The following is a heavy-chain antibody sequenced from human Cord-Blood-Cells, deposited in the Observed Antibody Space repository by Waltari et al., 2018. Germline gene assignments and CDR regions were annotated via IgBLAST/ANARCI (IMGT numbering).Heavy chain of an antibody. CDR3: ASPRYCSGGSCYYFDY. V-gene: IGHV1-69*02. CDR1: GGTFISYT. CDR2: IIPILGIA. J-gene: IGHJ4*02. Sequence: QVQLVQSGAEVKKPGSSVKVSCKASGGTFISYTISWVRQDPGQGLEWMGRIIPILGIANYAQKFQGRVTITADKSTGTAYMELSSLRSEDTAVYYCASPRYCSGGSCYYFDYWGQGTLVTVSS. D-gene: IGHD2-15*01.